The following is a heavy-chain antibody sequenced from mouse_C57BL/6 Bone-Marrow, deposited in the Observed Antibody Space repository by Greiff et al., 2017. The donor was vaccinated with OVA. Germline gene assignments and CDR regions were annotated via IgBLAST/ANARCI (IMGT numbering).Heavy chain of an antibody. J-gene: IGHJ4*01. D-gene: IGHD2-5*01. CDR2: IWSGGST. CDR1: GFSLTSYG. Sequence: VQLQQSGPGLVQPSQSLSITCTVSGFSLTSYGVHWVRQSPGKGLEWLGVIWSGGSTDYNAAFISRLSISKDNSTSQVFYKMNSLQADDTTIYYCATSNYPYYAMDYWGQGTSVTVSS. CDR3: ATSNYPYYAMDY. V-gene: IGHV2-2*01.